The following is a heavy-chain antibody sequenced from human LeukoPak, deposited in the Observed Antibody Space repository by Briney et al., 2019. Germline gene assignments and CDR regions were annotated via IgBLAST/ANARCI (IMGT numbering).Heavy chain of an antibody. CDR1: GFTFSDSA. Sequence: PGGSLRLSCAASGFTFSDSAMTWVRQAPGKGLDWVSLIGFSGANSYYADSVKGRFTISRDNAKNSLYLQMNSLRAEDTAVYYCAREGQQLDGDAFDYWGQGTLVTVSS. V-gene: IGHV3-23*01. CDR2: IGFSGANS. CDR3: AREGQQLDGDAFDY. D-gene: IGHD6-13*01. J-gene: IGHJ4*02.